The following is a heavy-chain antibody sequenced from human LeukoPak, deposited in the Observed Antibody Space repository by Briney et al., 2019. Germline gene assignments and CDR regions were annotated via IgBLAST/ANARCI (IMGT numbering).Heavy chain of an antibody. CDR3: ARVGIWGPMYYFDY. CDR2: IIPIFGTA. J-gene: IGHJ4*02. D-gene: IGHD7-27*01. Sequence: SVKVSCKASGGTFSSYAISWVLQAPGQGLEWMGGIIPIFGTANYAQKVQGRVTITADESTSTAYMELSSLRSEDTAVYYCARVGIWGPMYYFDYWGQGTLVTVSS. CDR1: GGTFSSYA. V-gene: IGHV1-69*13.